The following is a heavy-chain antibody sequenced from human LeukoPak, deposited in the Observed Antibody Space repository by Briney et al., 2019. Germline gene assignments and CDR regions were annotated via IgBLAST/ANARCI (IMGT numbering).Heavy chain of an antibody. Sequence: SETLSLTCTVSDGSISSSSYYWGWIRQPPGKGLEWIGSIYYSGSTYYNPSLKSRVTITVDTSKNQFSLKLSSVTAADTAVYYCARDRSTAMVTHYYYYYYMDVWGKGTTVTVSS. V-gene: IGHV4-39*07. CDR3: ARDRSTAMVTHYYYYYYMDV. J-gene: IGHJ6*03. CDR2: IYYSGST. D-gene: IGHD5-18*01. CDR1: DGSISSSSYY.